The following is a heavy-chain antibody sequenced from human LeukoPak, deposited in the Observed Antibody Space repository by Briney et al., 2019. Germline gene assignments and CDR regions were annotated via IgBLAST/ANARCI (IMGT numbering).Heavy chain of an antibody. V-gene: IGHV3-7*01. D-gene: IGHD3-10*01. CDR3: ARDSGDRTVDY. CDR2: IKPDGSEE. CDR1: GFRFSSWW. Sequence: GSLRLSCAASGFRFSSWWMSWVRQAPERGLEWVANIKPDGSEEYYVDSVEGRFTISRDNAKNSLYLQMNSLGAEDTAVYYCARDSGDRTVDYWGQGTLVTVSS. J-gene: IGHJ4*02.